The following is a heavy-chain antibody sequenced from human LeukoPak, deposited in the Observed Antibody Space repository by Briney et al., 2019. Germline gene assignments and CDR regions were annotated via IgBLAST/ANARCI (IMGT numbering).Heavy chain of an antibody. CDR3: AVRIAVAGIDY. V-gene: IGHV1-18*01. CDR1: GYTFTSYG. CDR2: ISAYNGNT. Sequence: GASVKVSCKASGYTFTSYGISWVRQAPGQGLERMGWISAYNGNTNYAQKLQGRVTMTTDTSTSTAYMELRSLRSDDTAVYYCAVRIAVAGIDYWGQGTLVTVSS. D-gene: IGHD6-19*01. J-gene: IGHJ4*02.